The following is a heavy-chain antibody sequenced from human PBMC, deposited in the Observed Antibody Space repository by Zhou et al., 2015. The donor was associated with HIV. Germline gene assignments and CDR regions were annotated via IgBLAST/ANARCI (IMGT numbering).Heavy chain of an antibody. V-gene: IGHV1-18*01. D-gene: IGHD1-26*01. CDR1: GYTFISYD. J-gene: IGHJ5*02. CDR3: AIESIGGVLDP. Sequence: QVQLVQSGAEVKMPGASVKVSCKASGYTFISYDFTWVRQAPGQGLEWLGWISGNNGNTNYAQKIQGRVTMTTETATNTAYMELRSLRSDDTAVYYCAIESIGGVLDPWGQGTLVTVSS. CDR2: ISGNNGNT.